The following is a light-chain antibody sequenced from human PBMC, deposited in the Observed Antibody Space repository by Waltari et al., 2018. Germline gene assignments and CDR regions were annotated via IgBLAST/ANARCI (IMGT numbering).Light chain of an antibody. CDR3: ASWDDSHYV. J-gene: IGLJ1*01. CDR2: QVN. CDR1: TSDSGRQMF. V-gene: IGLV2-14*02. Sequence: QSALTQPASVSGSPGQSITISCTGGTSDSGRQMFFSWYRQDAGKAPKLLISQVNKRPSGVSNRFSGSKSGNTASLTISGLQTEDEAIYYCASWDDSHYVFGPGTQVTVL.